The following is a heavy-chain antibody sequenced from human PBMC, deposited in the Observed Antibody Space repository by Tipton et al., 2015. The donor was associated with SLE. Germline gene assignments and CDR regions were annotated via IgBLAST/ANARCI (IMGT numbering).Heavy chain of an antibody. D-gene: IGHD6-13*01. Sequence: TLSLTCTVSGGSISSHYWSWIRQPPGKGLEWIGYIYYSGSTNYNPSLKSRVTISVDTSKNQFSLKLSSVTAADKAVYYCARDGMEQQSHSGYFDLWGRGSLVTVSS. CDR2: IYYSGST. V-gene: IGHV4-59*11. CDR1: GGSISSHY. J-gene: IGHJ2*01. CDR3: ARDGMEQQSHSGYFDL.